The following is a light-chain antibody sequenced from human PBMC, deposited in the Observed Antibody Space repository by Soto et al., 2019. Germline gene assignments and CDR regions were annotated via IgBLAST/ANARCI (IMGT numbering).Light chain of an antibody. CDR1: SSDVGGYNY. CDR3: QSYDTSPV. J-gene: IGLJ2*01. CDR2: DNT. Sequence: QSALTQPPSASGSPGQSVTISCTGTSSDVGGYNYVSWYQQHPGTAPKLLIYDNTKRPSGVPDRFSGSKSGTSASLAITGLQAEDEAYYFCQSYDTSPVFGGGTKLTVL. V-gene: IGLV2-8*01.